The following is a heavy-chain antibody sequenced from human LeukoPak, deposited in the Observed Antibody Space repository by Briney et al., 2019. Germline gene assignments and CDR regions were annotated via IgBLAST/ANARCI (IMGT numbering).Heavy chain of an antibody. CDR3: ASQYSYGSPAFDY. CDR2: IYPGDSDT. V-gene: IGHV5-51*01. Sequence: GESLKISCRGSGYSFTSYWIGWVRQMPGKGLEWMGIIYPGDSDTRYSPSFQGQVTISADKSISTAYLQWSSLKASDTAMYYCASQYSYGSPAFDYWGQGTLVTVSS. D-gene: IGHD5-18*01. CDR1: GYSFTSYW. J-gene: IGHJ4*02.